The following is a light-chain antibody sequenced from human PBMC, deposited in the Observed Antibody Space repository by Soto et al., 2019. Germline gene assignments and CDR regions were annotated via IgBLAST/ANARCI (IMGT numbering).Light chain of an antibody. V-gene: IGKV3-20*01. J-gene: IGKJ2*01. CDR2: IAS. CDR1: QSVSRSY. CDR3: QQYGSSPYT. Sequence: EVVLTQSPGTLSLSPGERATLSCWASQSVSRSYLAWYQQKPGQAPRLLIYIASSRANGIPDRFSGSGSGTDFTLTISRLEPEDFAMYYCQQYGSSPYTFGQGTKLEIK.